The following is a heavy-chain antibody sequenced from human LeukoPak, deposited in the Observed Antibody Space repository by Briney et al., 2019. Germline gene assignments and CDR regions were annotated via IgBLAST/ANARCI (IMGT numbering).Heavy chain of an antibody. CDR2: IIPILGIA. CDR3: ASPGIHYGGNSDYFDY. D-gene: IGHD4-23*01. CDR1: GGTFSSYA. V-gene: IGHV1-69*04. Sequence: GASVTVSCKASGGTFSSYAISWVRQAPGQGVEWMGRIIPILGIANYAQKFQGRVTITADKSTSTAYMELSSLRSEDTAVYYCASPGIHYGGNSDYFDYWGQGTLVTVSS. J-gene: IGHJ4*02.